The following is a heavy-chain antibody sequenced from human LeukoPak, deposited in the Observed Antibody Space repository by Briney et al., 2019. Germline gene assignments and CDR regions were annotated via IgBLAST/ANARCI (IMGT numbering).Heavy chain of an antibody. Sequence: ASVKVSCKASGYTFTCYGICWVRQAPGQGLEWMGWISAYNGNTNYAQTLQGRVTMTTDTSTSTAYMELRSLRSDDTAVYYCARESGRWLQSSFDYWGQGTLVTVSS. V-gene: IGHV1-18*01. CDR1: GYTFTCYG. D-gene: IGHD5-24*01. J-gene: IGHJ4*02. CDR3: ARESGRWLQSSFDY. CDR2: ISAYNGNT.